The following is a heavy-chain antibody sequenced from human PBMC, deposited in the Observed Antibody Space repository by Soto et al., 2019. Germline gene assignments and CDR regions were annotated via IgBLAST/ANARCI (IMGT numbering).Heavy chain of an antibody. CDR2: IRGSTTM. CDR1: GFRCSDFG. D-gene: IGHD3-3*02. V-gene: IGHV3-48*02. CDR3: ARDLSWAFEL. Sequence: DVQLVESGGGFVQPGGSLRLSCAASGFRCSDFGMTWVRQAPGKGLEWISYIRGSTTMDYADAVKGGFTIATDSAKNSLYLPSNNLGDEDTAGYYSARDLSWAFELWGQGALVTVSS. J-gene: IGHJ4*02.